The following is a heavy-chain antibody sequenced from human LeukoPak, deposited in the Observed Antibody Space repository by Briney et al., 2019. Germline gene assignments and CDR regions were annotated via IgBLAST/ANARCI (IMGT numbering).Heavy chain of an antibody. CDR2: ISSGGSTI. Sequence: GGSLRPSCAASGFTFSSYEMNWVRQAPGKGLEWVSYISSGGSTIYYTDSVKGRFTISRDNAKNSLYLQMNSLRAEDTAVYYCARALIVGATKGFDFWGQGTLVTVSS. D-gene: IGHD1-26*01. CDR3: ARALIVGATKGFDF. CDR1: GFTFSSYE. J-gene: IGHJ4*02. V-gene: IGHV3-48*03.